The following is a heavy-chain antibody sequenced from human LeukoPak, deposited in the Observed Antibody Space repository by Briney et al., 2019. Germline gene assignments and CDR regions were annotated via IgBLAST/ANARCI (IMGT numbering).Heavy chain of an antibody. CDR3: ARASVGGGYDSGLIDY. CDR1: GFTFSSYA. V-gene: IGHV3-23*01. Sequence: PGGSLRLSCAASGFTFSSYAMSWVRQAPGKGLEWVSAISGSGGSTYYADSVKGRFTISRDSAKNSLYLQMNSLRAEDTAVYYCARASVGGGYDSGLIDYWGQGTLVTVSS. D-gene: IGHD5-12*01. CDR2: ISGSGGST. J-gene: IGHJ4*02.